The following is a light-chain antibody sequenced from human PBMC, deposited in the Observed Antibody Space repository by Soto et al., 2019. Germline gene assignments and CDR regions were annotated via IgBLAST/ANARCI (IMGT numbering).Light chain of an antibody. CDR1: QSVLHCSNNKHY. V-gene: IGKV4-1*01. J-gene: IGKJ1*01. CDR3: QQYYSTPRT. Sequence: DIVMTQSPDSLSVSLGERATINCKYTQSVLHCSNNKHYLAWYQQKPVQPPKLLIYWASTRESGVPDRFSGSGSGTDFTLTISSLQAEDVAVYYCQQYYSTPRTFGQGTKVEIK. CDR2: WAS.